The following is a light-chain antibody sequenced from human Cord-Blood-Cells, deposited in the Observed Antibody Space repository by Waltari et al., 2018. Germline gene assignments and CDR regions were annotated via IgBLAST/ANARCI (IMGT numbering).Light chain of an antibody. V-gene: IGLV2-23*01. CDR2: EGS. CDR1: SSDVGSYNL. Sequence: QSALTQPASVSGSPGQSITISCTGTSSDVGSYNLVSWYQQHPGKAPKRKIYEGSKRPSEFSKRFSGSKSGNTASLTISGLQAEDEADYFCCSYAGSSTWVFGGGTKLTVL. J-gene: IGLJ3*02. CDR3: CSYAGSSTWV.